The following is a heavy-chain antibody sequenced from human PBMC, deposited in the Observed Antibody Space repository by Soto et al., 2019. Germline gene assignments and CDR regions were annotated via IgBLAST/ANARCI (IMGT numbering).Heavy chain of an antibody. CDR2: IKQDGSER. CDR1: GFTFSSYW. Sequence: GGSLRLSCAASGFTFSSYWMSWVRQAPGKGLEWVANIKQDGSERYYVHSVKGRFTISRDNAKNSLYLQMNSLRAEDTAVYYCARVEEGVGYSNYGPLYYYYYMDVWGKGATVTVSS. V-gene: IGHV3-7*01. D-gene: IGHD4-4*01. J-gene: IGHJ6*03. CDR3: ARVEEGVGYSNYGPLYYYYYMDV.